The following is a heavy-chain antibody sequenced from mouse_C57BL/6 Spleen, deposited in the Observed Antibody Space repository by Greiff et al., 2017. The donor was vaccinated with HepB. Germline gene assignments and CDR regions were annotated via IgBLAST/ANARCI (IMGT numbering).Heavy chain of an antibody. Sequence: EVQLQQSGPELVKPGASVKIPCKASGYTFTDYNMDWVKQSHGKSLEWIGDINPNNGGTIYNQKFKGKATLTVDKSSSTAYMELRSLTSEDTAVYYCARRMSYGHWYFDVWGTGTTVTVSS. CDR2: INPNNGGT. V-gene: IGHV1-18*01. CDR3: ARRMSYGHWYFDV. D-gene: IGHD1-1*02. CDR1: GYTFTDYN. J-gene: IGHJ1*03.